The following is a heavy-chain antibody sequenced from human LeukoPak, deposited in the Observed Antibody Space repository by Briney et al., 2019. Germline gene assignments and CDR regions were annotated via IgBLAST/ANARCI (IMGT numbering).Heavy chain of an antibody. CDR2: INPSGGST. J-gene: IGHJ6*02. D-gene: IGHD3-10*01. Sequence: ASVKVSCKASGYTFTSYYMHWMRQAPGQGLEWMGIINPSGGSTSYAQKFQGRVTMTRDTSTSTVYMELSSLRSEDTAVYYCARAGPRKVYYGSGSYYNPAHYYYYGMDVWSQGTTVTVSS. V-gene: IGHV1-46*01. CDR3: ARAGPRKVYYGSGSYYNPAHYYYYGMDV. CDR1: GYTFTSYY.